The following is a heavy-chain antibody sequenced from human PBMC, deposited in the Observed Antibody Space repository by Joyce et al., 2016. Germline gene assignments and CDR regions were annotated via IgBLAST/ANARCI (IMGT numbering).Heavy chain of an antibody. J-gene: IGHJ4*02. CDR1: AYNFTNYW. CDR2: VDPSDSYS. D-gene: IGHD2-15*01. Sequence: EVQLVQSGAEVKKPGESLRISCQGSAYNFTNYWITGVRQLPGKGLEWGGRVDPSDSYSDYGPSFQGHVTVSADKSISTAYLQWSSLKASDSAVYYCARLRHCSGGSCFNDFDFWGQGTLVTVSS. CDR3: ARLRHCSGGSCFNDFDF. V-gene: IGHV5-10-1*03.